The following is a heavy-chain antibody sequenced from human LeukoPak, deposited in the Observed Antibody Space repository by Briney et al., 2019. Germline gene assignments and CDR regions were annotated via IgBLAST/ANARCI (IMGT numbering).Heavy chain of an antibody. V-gene: IGHV3-23*01. CDR3: AKERDYDFWSGYLNSFDY. D-gene: IGHD3-3*01. Sequence: PGGSLRLSCAASGFTFSSYAMSWARQAPGKGLEWVSAISGSGGSTYYADSVKGRFTISRDNSKNTLYLQMNSLRAEDTAVYYCAKERDYDFWSGYLNSFDYWGQGTLVTVSS. CDR2: ISGSGGST. CDR1: GFTFSSYA. J-gene: IGHJ4*02.